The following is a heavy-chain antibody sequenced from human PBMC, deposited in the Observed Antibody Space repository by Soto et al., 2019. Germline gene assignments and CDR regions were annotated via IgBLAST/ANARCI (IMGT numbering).Heavy chain of an antibody. CDR1: GFTFSSYA. V-gene: IGHV3-23*01. CDR2: ISGSGGST. J-gene: IGHJ4*02. Sequence: GFLRLSCAASGFTFSSYAMSWVRQAPGKGLEWVSAISGSGGSTYYADSVKGRFTISRDNSKNTLYLQMNSLRAEDTAVYYCAKSSADFGSGYPPPILAFWVQGTLVTVTP. CDR3: AKSSADFGSGYPPPILAF. D-gene: IGHD3-3*01.